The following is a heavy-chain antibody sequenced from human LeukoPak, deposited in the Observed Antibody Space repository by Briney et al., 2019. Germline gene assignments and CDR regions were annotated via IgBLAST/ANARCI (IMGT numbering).Heavy chain of an antibody. V-gene: IGHV4-59*01. CDR1: GGSISSYY. D-gene: IGHD3-10*01. Sequence: SETLSLTCTVSGGSISSYYWSWIRQPPGKGLEWIGYIYYSGSTNYNPSLKSRVTISVDTSKNQFSLKLSSVTAADTAVYYCARTNYGSGVDRWGQGTLVTVSS. CDR3: ARTNYGSGVDR. J-gene: IGHJ5*02. CDR2: IYYSGST.